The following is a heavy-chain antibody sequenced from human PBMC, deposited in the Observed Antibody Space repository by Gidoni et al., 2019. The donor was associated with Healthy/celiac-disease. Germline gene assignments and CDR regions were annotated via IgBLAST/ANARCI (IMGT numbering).Heavy chain of an antibody. CDR3: ARGGKQQLAFDY. CDR1: GGPFRGYY. Sequence: QVQLQQWGAGLLKPSETLSPTCAVYGGPFRGYYWSWIRHPPGKGLEWIGEINHRGSTNYNPSLKRRVTISVDTSKNQFSLNLSSVTAADTAVYYCARGGKQQLAFDYWGQGTLVTVSS. D-gene: IGHD6-13*01. CDR2: INHRGST. J-gene: IGHJ4*02. V-gene: IGHV4-34*01.